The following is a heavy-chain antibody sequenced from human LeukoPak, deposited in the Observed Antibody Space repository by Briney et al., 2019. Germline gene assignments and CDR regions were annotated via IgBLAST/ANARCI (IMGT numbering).Heavy chain of an antibody. V-gene: IGHV4-38-2*02. J-gene: IGHJ3*02. CDR3: ARVKVGATLYNREYAFDI. D-gene: IGHD1-26*01. Sequence: TSETLSLTCTVSGYSISSGYYWGWIRQPPGQGLEWFGSIYHSGSTYYNPSLKSRVTISVDTSKNQFSLKLSSVTAADTAVYFCARVKVGATLYNREYAFDIWGQGTMVTVSS. CDR2: IYHSGST. CDR1: GYSISSGYY.